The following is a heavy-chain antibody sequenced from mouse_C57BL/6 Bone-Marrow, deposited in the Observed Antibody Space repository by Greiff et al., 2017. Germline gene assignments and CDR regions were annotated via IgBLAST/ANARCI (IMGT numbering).Heavy chain of an antibody. J-gene: IGHJ4*01. CDR2: ISSGGDYI. CDR3: TRVGGSYAMDY. D-gene: IGHD3-2*02. Sequence: EVQLVESGEGLVKPGGSLKLSCAASGFTFSSYAMSWVRQTPETRLYWVAYISSGGDYIYYADTVKGRFTISRDNARNTLYLQMSSLKSEDTAMYYCTRVGGSYAMDYWGQGTSVTVSS. CDR1: GFTFSSYA. V-gene: IGHV5-9-1*02.